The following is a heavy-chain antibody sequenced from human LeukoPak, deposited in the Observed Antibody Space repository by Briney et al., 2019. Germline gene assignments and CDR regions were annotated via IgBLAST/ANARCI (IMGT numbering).Heavy chain of an antibody. CDR1: GYTFTSYG. CDR3: ARLYTSSSVYWFDP. V-gene: IGHV1-18*01. J-gene: IGHJ5*02. D-gene: IGHD6-6*01. CDR2: ISAYNGNT. Sequence: ASVKVSCKASGYTFTSYGISWVRQAPGQGLEWMGWISAYNGNTNYAQKLQGRVTMTTDTSTSTAYMELRSLRSDDTAVYYCARLYTSSSVYWFDPWGQGTLVTVSS.